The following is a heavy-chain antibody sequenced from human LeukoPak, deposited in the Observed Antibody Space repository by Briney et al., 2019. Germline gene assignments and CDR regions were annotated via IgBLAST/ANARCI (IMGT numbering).Heavy chain of an antibody. J-gene: IGHJ4*02. Sequence: GGSLRPSCTASGFVFDDYAMHWVRQAPGKGLEWVSGISWNSDVLDYADSVKGRFTVSRDNAKNSLYLQMNGLKAEDTALYYCAKDKGLIFGVVLVDWGQGTLVTVSS. D-gene: IGHD3-3*01. CDR1: GFVFDDYA. V-gene: IGHV3-9*01. CDR2: ISWNSDVL. CDR3: AKDKGLIFGVVLVD.